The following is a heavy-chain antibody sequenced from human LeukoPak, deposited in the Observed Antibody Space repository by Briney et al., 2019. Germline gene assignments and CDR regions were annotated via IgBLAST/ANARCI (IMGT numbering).Heavy chain of an antibody. D-gene: IGHD3-22*01. Sequence: SETLSLTCTVSGGSVSSGSYYWSWIRQPPGKGLEWIGYIYYSGSTNYNPSLKSRVTISVDTSKNQSSLKLSSVTAADTAVYYCARVTMIVVVNWFDPWGQGTLVTVSS. CDR2: IYYSGST. J-gene: IGHJ5*02. CDR3: ARVTMIVVVNWFDP. CDR1: GGSVSSGSYY. V-gene: IGHV4-61*01.